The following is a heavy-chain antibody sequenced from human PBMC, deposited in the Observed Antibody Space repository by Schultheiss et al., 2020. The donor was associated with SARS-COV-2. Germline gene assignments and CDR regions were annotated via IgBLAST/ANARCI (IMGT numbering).Heavy chain of an antibody. V-gene: IGHV1-69*13. CDR3: ARVPEDYDSSGYSPFDY. J-gene: IGHJ4*02. CDR2: IIPMFDTT. Sequence: SVKVSCKASGGTFSSYAISWVRQAPGQGLEWMGGIIPMFDTTNYAQKFQGRVTITADESTRKAYMELSSLRSDDTAVYYCARVPEDYDSSGYSPFDYWGQGTLVTVSS. D-gene: IGHD3-22*01. CDR1: GGTFSSYA.